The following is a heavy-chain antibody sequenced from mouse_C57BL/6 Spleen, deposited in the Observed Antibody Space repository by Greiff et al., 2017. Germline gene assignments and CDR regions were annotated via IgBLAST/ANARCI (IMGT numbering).Heavy chain of an antibody. Sequence: QVQLKESGPELVQPGASVKISCKASGYAFSSSWMNWVQQRPGKGLEWIGRIYPGDGDDNYNGKFKGKATLTADKASSTAYMQLSSQTSEDSAVYVWARGGTGPSFAYWGQGTLGTVSA. V-gene: IGHV1-82*01. CDR2: IYPGDGDD. CDR3: ARGGTGPSFAY. CDR1: GYAFSSSW. J-gene: IGHJ3*01. D-gene: IGHD4-1*01.